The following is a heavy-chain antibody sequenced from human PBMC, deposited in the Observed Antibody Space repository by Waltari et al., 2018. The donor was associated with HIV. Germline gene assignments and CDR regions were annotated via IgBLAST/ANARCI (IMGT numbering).Heavy chain of an antibody. CDR1: GGSISCSS. V-gene: IGHV4-59*01. CDR3: AIGREGYYYDSSGYYGGPYFDY. D-gene: IGHD3-22*01. CDR2: IYYRGGT. Sequence: QVQLQESGPGLVKPSETLSLTCTVSGGSISCSSWSWVRPPPGTGLEWTGYIYYRGGTTCNPSHKSRVTISVDTSKNQFSLKLSSVTAADTAVYYCAIGREGYYYDSSGYYGGPYFDYWGQGTLVTVSS. J-gene: IGHJ4*02.